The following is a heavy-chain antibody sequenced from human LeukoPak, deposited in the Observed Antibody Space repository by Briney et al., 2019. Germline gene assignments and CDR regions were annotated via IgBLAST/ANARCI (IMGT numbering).Heavy chain of an antibody. J-gene: IGHJ4*02. D-gene: IGHD2-15*01. V-gene: IGHV4-4*07. CDR2: IYAPGCS. CDR3: ARDLEDFDSPANDH. CDR1: GDSISGYY. Sequence: PSETLSLTCAVSGDSISGYYWAWIRQPAGKGLEWIGQIYAPGCSNYSPSFKSRVTLSIDMSNNQFSLRLNSVTAAYTARYYCARDLEDFDSPANDHWGQGTHVSVS.